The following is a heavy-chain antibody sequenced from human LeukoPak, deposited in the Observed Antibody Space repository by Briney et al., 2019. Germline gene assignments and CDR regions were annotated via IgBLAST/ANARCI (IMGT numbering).Heavy chain of an antibody. J-gene: IGHJ6*03. D-gene: IGHD6-13*01. Sequence: SETLSLTCTVSGGSISSSSYYWGWIRQPPGKGLEWIGSIYYSGSTYYNPSLKSRVTISVDTSKNQFSLKLSSVTAADTAVYYCASLRVGSSFGYQYYIDVWGKGTTVTVSS. CDR3: ASLRVGSSFGYQYYIDV. V-gene: IGHV4-39*07. CDR1: GGSISSSSYY. CDR2: IYYSGST.